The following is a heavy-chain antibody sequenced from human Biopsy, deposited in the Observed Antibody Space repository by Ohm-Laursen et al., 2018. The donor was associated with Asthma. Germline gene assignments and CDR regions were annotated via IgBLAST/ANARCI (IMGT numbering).Heavy chain of an antibody. CDR2: IIPMDGVP. Sequence: SSVKVSRKASGGTFRTYAFNWVRQAPGQGLEWMGGIIPMDGVPKVAQKFQGRVTITADESTSTAYMEMSSLRSEDTAVYYCARVDAIMISGDFYFYSGFDLWGQGTTVRVSS. V-gene: IGHV1-69*01. J-gene: IGHJ6*02. CDR3: ARVDAIMISGDFYFYSGFDL. CDR1: GGTFRTYA. D-gene: IGHD3-16*01.